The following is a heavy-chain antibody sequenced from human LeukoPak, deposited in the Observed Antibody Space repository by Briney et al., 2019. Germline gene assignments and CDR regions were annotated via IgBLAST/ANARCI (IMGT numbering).Heavy chain of an antibody. CDR2: ISPNGDTI. CDR1: GFSFSDRY. CDR3: AKEGTIFGVVARYYYMDV. D-gene: IGHD3-3*01. Sequence: GGSLRLSCAAAGFSFSDRYMSWIRQAPGKGMEWVAYISPNGDTIHYADSVKGRFSISRENSKNSLYLQMNSLRHEDTALYFCAKEGTIFGVVARYYYMDVWGKGTTVTVSS. V-gene: IGHV3-11*01. J-gene: IGHJ6*03.